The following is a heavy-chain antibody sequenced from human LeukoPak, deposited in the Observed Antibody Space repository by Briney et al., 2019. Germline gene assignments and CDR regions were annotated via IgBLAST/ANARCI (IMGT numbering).Heavy chain of an antibody. Sequence: SETLSLTCAVYGGSFSGYYWSWIRQPPGKGLEWIGEINHSGSTNYNPSLKSRVTISVDTSKNQFSLKLSSVTAADTAVYYCASIAVADDYYYMDVWGKGTTVTVSS. D-gene: IGHD6-19*01. J-gene: IGHJ6*03. CDR2: INHSGST. CDR1: GGSFSGYY. CDR3: ASIAVADDYYYMDV. V-gene: IGHV4-34*01.